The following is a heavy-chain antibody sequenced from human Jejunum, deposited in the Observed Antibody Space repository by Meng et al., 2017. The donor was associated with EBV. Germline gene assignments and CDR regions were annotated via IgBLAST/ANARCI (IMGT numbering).Heavy chain of an antibody. D-gene: IGHD3-22*01. CDR1: GGYVSTGSYY. CDR2: IYYSGNT. CDR3: ARVVDYYERSGYPDF. Sequence: QVQVQELGPGLVKPSEPLSLTCTVSGGYVSTGSYYWSWIRQSPGKGLEWIGYIYYSGNTNYNPSLKSRATITVDTSKNQFSLKLSSVTAADTAVYYCARVVDYYERSGYPDFWGQGTLVTVSS. J-gene: IGHJ4*02. V-gene: IGHV4-61*01.